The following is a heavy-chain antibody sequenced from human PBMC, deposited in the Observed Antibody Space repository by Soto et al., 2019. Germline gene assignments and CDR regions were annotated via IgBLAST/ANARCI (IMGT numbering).Heavy chain of an antibody. D-gene: IGHD4-17*01. J-gene: IGHJ5*02. V-gene: IGHV2-5*02. CDR3: ACYGDYSLDWFDP. CDR2: IYWDDDK. Sequence: QITLKESGPTLVKPTQTLTLTCTFSGFSLSTSGVGVGWIRQPPGNALEWLALIYWDDDKRYSPSLKSRVTRAQDTSKDQVVLTKTTMNPVDTAPYYCACYGDYSLDWFDPWCQRGLVTVS. CDR1: GFSLSTSGVG.